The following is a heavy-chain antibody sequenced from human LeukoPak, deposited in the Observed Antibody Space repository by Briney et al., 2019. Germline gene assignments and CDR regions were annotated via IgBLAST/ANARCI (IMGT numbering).Heavy chain of an antibody. D-gene: IGHD3-10*01. V-gene: IGHV3-7*03. CDR2: INQAGSQK. J-gene: IGHJ3*02. CDR1: GFTFSSHW. Sequence: GGSLRLSCAASGFTFSSHWMSWVRLAPGKGLEWVANINQAGSQKYYVDSVKGRFTISRDNAKNSVYLEMNTLRAEDTAVYSCARERSDGSGNRGFAFDIWGQGTLVTVSS. CDR3: ARERSDGSGNRGFAFDI.